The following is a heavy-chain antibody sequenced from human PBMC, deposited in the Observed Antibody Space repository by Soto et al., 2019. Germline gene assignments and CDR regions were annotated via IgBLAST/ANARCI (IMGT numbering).Heavy chain of an antibody. J-gene: IGHJ4*02. Sequence: GGSLRLSCAASGFPFDDYAMYWVRQTPGKGLEWVSGISGSGGSTFYADSVKGRFTISRDNSKNTLYLQMNSLRAEDTAIYYCAKDSQRWLQEFDYWGQGTLVTVSS. D-gene: IGHD5-12*01. CDR3: AKDSQRWLQEFDY. CDR1: GFPFDDYA. CDR2: ISGSGGST. V-gene: IGHV3-23*01.